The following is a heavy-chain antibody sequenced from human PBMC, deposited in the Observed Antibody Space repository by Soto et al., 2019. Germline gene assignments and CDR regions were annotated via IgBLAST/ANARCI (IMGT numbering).Heavy chain of an antibody. CDR2: ISYDGSNK. J-gene: IGHJ4*02. V-gene: IGHV3-30*18. CDR3: AKDQERYCSSTSCYASLDY. CDR1: GFTFSSYG. D-gene: IGHD2-2*01. Sequence: GGSLRLSCAASGFTFSSYGMHWVRQAPGKGLEWVAVISYDGSNKYYADSVKGRFTISRDNSKNTLYLQMNSLRAEDTAVYYCAKDQERYCSSTSCYASLDYWGQGTLVTVSS.